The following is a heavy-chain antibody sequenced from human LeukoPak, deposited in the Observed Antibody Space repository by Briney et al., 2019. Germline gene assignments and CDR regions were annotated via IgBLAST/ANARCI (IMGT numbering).Heavy chain of an antibody. V-gene: IGHV1-24*01. CDR3: AIYPPLAAAGSNWFDH. Sequence: GASVKVSCKVSGYTLTELSMHWVRQAPGKGLEWMGGFDPEDGETIYAQKFQGRVTMTEDTSTDTAYMELSSLRSEDTAVYYCAIYPPLAAAGSNWFDHWGQGTLVTVSS. CDR2: FDPEDGET. J-gene: IGHJ5*02. D-gene: IGHD6-13*01. CDR1: GYTLTELS.